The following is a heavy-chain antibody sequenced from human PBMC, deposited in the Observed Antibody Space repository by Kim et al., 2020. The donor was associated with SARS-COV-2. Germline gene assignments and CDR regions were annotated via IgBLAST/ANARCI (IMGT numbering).Heavy chain of an antibody. CDR1: GFTVSSNY. J-gene: IGHJ4*02. CDR2: IYSGGST. CDR3: ARGWVGRWLQSHFDY. Sequence: GGSLRLSCAASGFTVSSNYMSWVRQAPGKGQEWVSVIYSGGSTYYADSVKGRFTISRDNSKNTLYLQMNSRRAEDTAVYYCARGWVGRWLQSHFDYWGQGTLVTVSS. D-gene: IGHD5-12*01. V-gene: IGHV3-66*01.